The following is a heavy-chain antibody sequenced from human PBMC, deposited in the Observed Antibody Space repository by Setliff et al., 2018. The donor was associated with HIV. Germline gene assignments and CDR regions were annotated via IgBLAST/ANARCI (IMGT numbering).Heavy chain of an antibody. J-gene: IGHJ3*02. V-gene: IGHV3-74*01. CDR2: VNNDGTDT. D-gene: IGHD2-15*01. CDR1: GFTFSSYW. CDR3: ARGGFNHAFDI. Sequence: GGSLRLSCAASGFTFSSYWMYWVRQAPGKGLVCVSRVNNDGTDTIYADSVKGQFTISRDNAKSTVYLQMGSLSADDTAVYYCARGGFNHAFDIWGQGTMVTVSS.